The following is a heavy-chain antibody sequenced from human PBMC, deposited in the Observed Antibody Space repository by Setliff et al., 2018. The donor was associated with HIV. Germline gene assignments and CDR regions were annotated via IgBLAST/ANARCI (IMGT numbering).Heavy chain of an antibody. D-gene: IGHD2-15*01. CDR1: GHTLSGYF. V-gene: IGHV1-2*02. CDR2: ISPHSGAT. Sequence: ASVKVSCKSSGHTLSGYFIHWVRQAPGQGPEWMGWISPHSGATNYAQKFQGRVTLTRDASITTAYMELNSLRSDDTATYYCARDRLYCSRGSCYPNWFDSWGQGTLVTVSS. CDR3: ARDRLYCSRGSCYPNWFDS. J-gene: IGHJ5*01.